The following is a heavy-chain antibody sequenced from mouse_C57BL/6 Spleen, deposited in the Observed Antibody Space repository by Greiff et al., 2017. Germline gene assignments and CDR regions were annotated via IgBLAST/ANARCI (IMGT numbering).Heavy chain of an antibody. D-gene: IGHD4-1*01. CDR2: ISDGGSYT. J-gene: IGHJ2*01. Sequence: EVQLVESGGGLVKPGGSLKLSCAAFGFTFSSYAMSWVRQTPEKRLEWVATISDGGSYTYYPDNVKGRFTISRDNAKNNLYLQMSHLKSEDTAMYYCAREGLGFDYWGQGTTLTVSS. CDR3: AREGLGFDY. CDR1: GFTFSSYA. V-gene: IGHV5-4*01.